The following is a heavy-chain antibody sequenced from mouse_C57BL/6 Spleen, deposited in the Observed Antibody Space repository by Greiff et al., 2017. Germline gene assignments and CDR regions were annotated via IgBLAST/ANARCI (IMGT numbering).Heavy chain of an antibody. D-gene: IGHD2-4*01. V-gene: IGHV1-59*01. J-gene: IGHJ3*01. CDR1: GYTFTSYW. Sequence: VQLQQPGAELVRPGTSVKLSCKASGYTFTSYWMHWVKQRPGQGLEWIGVIDPSDSYTNYNQKFKGKATLTVDTSSSTAYMQLSRLTSEDSAVYYCARAEVYDYDAGVWFAYWGQGTLVTVSA. CDR3: ARAEVYDYDAGVWFAY. CDR2: IDPSDSYT.